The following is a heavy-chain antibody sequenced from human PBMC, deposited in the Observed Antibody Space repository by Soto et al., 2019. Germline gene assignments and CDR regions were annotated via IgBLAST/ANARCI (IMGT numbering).Heavy chain of an antibody. J-gene: IGHJ4*02. CDR1: GITFRNYW. D-gene: IGHD6-13*01. CDR3: ASDAAAGLKF. CDR2: INSDASII. V-gene: IGHV3-74*01. Sequence: GGSLRLSCAVSGITFRNYWMHWIRQAPGKGLVWVSHINSDASIINYADSVKGRFTISRDNARNTLYLQMNSLRVDDTAIYYCASDAAAGLKFWGQGTLVTVSS.